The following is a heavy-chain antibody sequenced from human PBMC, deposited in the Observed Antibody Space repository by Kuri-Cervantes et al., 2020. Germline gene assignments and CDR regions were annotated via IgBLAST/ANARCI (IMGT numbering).Heavy chain of an antibody. Sequence: GESLKISCAASGFTFSSYSMSWIRQAPGKGLEWASYISSSGSTIYYADSVKGRFTISRDNSKNTLYLQMNSLRAEDTAVYYCVMVRGVILTNYYGMDVWGQGTTVTVSS. J-gene: IGHJ6*02. CDR1: GFTFSSYS. CDR3: VMVRGVILTNYYGMDV. D-gene: IGHD3-10*01. V-gene: IGHV3-48*01. CDR2: ISSSGSTI.